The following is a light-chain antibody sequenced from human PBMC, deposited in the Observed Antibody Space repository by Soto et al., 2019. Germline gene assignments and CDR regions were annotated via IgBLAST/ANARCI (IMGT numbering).Light chain of an antibody. Sequence: LTQPASVSGSPGQSITISCTGTSSDVGGYNYVSWYQQHPGKAPKLMIYDVSNRPSGVSNRFSGSKSGNTASLTISGLQAEDEADYYCSSYTSSSTLYVFGTGTQLTVL. CDR1: SSDVGGYNY. CDR3: SSYTSSSTLYV. V-gene: IGLV2-14*01. J-gene: IGLJ1*01. CDR2: DVS.